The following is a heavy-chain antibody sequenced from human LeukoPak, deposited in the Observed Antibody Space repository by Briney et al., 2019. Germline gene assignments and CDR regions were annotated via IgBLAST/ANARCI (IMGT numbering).Heavy chain of an antibody. Sequence: PGGSLRLPCAASGFTFDDYGMSWVRQAPGKGLEWVSGINWNGGSTGYADSVKGRFTISRDNAKNSLYLQMNSLRAEDTALYYCAREGVYSSSSRFDYWGQGTLVTVSS. CDR1: GFTFDDYG. J-gene: IGHJ4*02. D-gene: IGHD6-6*01. V-gene: IGHV3-20*04. CDR2: INWNGGST. CDR3: AREGVYSSSSRFDY.